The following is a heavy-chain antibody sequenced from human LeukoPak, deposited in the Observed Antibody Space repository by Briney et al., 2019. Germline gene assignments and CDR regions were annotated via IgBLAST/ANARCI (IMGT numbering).Heavy chain of an antibody. Sequence: GGSVRLSCAASGFTVSNYMSGVRQAPGKGLQWVSVIYADGSTYYADSVKGRFTISRDISKNTLYLQVNRLRAEDTAVYYCAKDRSGSCIRAFDILGQGTMVTVSS. V-gene: IGHV3-66*02. CDR2: IYADGST. CDR1: GFTVSNY. CDR3: AKDRSGSCIRAFDI. D-gene: IGHD1-26*01. J-gene: IGHJ3*02.